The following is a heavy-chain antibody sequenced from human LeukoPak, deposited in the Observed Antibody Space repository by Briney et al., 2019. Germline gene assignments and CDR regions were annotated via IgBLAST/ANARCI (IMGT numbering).Heavy chain of an antibody. J-gene: IGHJ4*02. CDR3: ARHSLPGKTPFDY. CDR1: GGTFSSYA. D-gene: IGHD1-1*01. CDR2: IIPILGIA. V-gene: IGHV1-69*04. Sequence: SVKVSCKASGGTFSSYAISWVRQAPGQGLEWMGRIIPILGIANYAQKFQGRVTMTRDTSTSTVYMDLTSLRSDDTAVYYCARHSLPGKTPFDYWGQGTLVTVSS.